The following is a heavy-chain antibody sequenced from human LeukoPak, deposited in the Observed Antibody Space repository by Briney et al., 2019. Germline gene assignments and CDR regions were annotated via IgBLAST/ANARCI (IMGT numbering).Heavy chain of an antibody. CDR2: ISWNSGSI. Sequence: PGRSLRLSCAASGFTFDDYAMHWVRQAPGKGLEWVSGISWNSGSIGYADSVKGRFTISRDNAKNSLYLQMNSLRAEDTAVYYCAREPGTDYRKYYFDYWGQGTLVTVSS. V-gene: IGHV3-9*01. CDR1: GFTFDDYA. D-gene: IGHD3/OR15-3a*01. J-gene: IGHJ4*02. CDR3: AREPGTDYRKYYFDY.